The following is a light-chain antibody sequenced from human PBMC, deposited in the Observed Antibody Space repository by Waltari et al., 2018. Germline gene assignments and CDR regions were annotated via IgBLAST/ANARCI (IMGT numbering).Light chain of an antibody. CDR1: QSISSY. CDR3: QHYYNWPRA. V-gene: IGKV3-15*01. J-gene: IGKJ1*01. CDR2: GAP. Sequence: EIVMTQSPATLSVSPGERGTLSCRASQSISSYLAWYQHKPGQAPRLLIYGAPTRAPYIPARFSGSGSGTEFTLTITGLQSEDFAVYYCQHYYNWPRAFGPGTNVEIK.